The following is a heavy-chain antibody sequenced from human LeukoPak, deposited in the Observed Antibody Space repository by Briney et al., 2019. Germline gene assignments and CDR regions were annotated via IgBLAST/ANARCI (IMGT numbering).Heavy chain of an antibody. CDR2: IASDGSST. J-gene: IGHJ4*02. CDR3: ARGRPHGNDY. D-gene: IGHD4-23*01. V-gene: IGHV3-74*01. CDR1: GFAFSSYS. Sequence: GGSLRLSCAASGFAFSSYSMNWVRQAPGKGLVWVSRIASDGSSTTYADSVKGRFSISRDNAKNTLYLQMNSLRVEDTAVYYCARGRPHGNDYWGQGTLVTVSS.